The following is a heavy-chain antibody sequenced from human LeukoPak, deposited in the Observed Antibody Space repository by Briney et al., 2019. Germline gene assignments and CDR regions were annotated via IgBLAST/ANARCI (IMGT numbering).Heavy chain of an antibody. D-gene: IGHD1-26*01. CDR1: GYTFTSYG. V-gene: IGHV1-18*01. J-gene: IGHJ4*02. CDR3: ARDRAGGGATPFDY. Sequence: GASVKVSCKASGYTFTSYGISWARQAPGQGLEWMGWISAYNGNTNYAQKLQGRVTMTTDTSTSTAYMELRSLRSDDTAVYYCARDRAGGGATPFDYWGQGTLVTVSS. CDR2: ISAYNGNT.